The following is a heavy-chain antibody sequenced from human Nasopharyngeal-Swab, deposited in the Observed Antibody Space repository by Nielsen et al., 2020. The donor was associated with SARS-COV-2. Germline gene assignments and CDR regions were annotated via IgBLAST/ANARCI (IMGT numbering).Heavy chain of an antibody. CDR2: IKQDGSEK. CDR1: GFTFSSYW. D-gene: IGHD7-27*01. Sequence: GESLKISCAASGFTFSSYWMSWVRQAPGKGLEWVANIKQDGSEKYYVDSVKGRFTISRDNSKNTLYLQMNSLRAEDTAVYYCARVCPDWGGFDYWGQGTLVTVSS. J-gene: IGHJ4*02. V-gene: IGHV3-7*03. CDR3: ARVCPDWGGFDY.